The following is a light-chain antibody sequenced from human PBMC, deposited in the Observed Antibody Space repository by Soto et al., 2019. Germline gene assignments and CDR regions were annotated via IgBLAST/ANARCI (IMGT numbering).Light chain of an antibody. Sequence: TQSPDTLPLAPRATVTLTCRASQSISSYLAWYQQQPGQAPRLLIYGASTRATGIPARFSGSGSGTEFTLTISSLQSEDFAVYYCQQYNNWPRTFGQGTKVDIK. J-gene: IGKJ1*01. V-gene: IGKV3-15*01. CDR2: GAS. CDR3: QQYNNWPRT. CDR1: QSISSY.